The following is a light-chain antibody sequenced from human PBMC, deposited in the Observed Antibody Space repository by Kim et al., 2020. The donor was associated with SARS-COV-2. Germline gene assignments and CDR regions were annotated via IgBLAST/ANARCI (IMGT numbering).Light chain of an antibody. V-gene: IGLV3-1*01. CDR2: QDS. CDR3: QAWDSSTLVV. J-gene: IGLJ2*01. Sequence: ELTQPPSVSVSPGQTASITCSGDKLGDKYACWYQQKPGQSPVLVIYQDSKRPSGIPERFSGSNSGNTATLTISGTQAMDEADYYCQAWDSSTLVVFGGGTQLTVL. CDR1: KLGDKY.